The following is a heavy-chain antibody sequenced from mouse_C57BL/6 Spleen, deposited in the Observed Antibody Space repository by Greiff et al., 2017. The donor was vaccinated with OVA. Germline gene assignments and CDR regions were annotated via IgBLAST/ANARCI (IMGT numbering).Heavy chain of an antibody. D-gene: IGHD1-1*01. J-gene: IGHJ4*01. Sequence: EVQLVESEGGLVQPGSSMKLSCTASGFTFSDYYMAWVRQVPEKGLEWVANITYDGSSTYYLDSLKSRFIISRDNAKNMLYLQMSSLKSEDTATYYCARAYGAMDYWGQGTSVTVSS. V-gene: IGHV5-16*01. CDR3: ARAYGAMDY. CDR1: GFTFSDYY. CDR2: ITYDGSST.